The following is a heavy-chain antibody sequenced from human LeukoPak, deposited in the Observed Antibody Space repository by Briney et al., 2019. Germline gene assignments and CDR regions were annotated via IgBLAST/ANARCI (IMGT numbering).Heavy chain of an antibody. D-gene: IGHD1-26*01. Sequence: PSGTLSLTCAVSGGSISSSNWWSWVRQPPGEGLEWIGDIFHDGTTNFNPSLKSRLTISTDKSKNQFSLQLSSVTPEDTAVYYCAREDDSGDITNDWFHLWGQGTLVTVSS. J-gene: IGHJ5*02. CDR3: AREDDSGDITNDWFHL. CDR1: GGSISSSNW. V-gene: IGHV4-4*02. CDR2: IFHDGTT.